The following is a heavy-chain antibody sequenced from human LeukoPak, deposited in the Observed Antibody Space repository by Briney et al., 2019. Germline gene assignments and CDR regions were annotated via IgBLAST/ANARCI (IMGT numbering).Heavy chain of an antibody. J-gene: IGHJ4*02. D-gene: IGHD3-9*01. CDR1: GFTFSSYG. CDR2: ISYDGSNK. Sequence: SLRLSCAASGFTFSSYGMHWVRQAPGKGPEWVAVISYDGSNKYYADSVKGRFTISRDNSKNTLYLQMNSLRAEDTAVYYCAKLPGYYQYLDYWGQGTLVTVSS. CDR3: AKLPGYYQYLDY. V-gene: IGHV3-30*18.